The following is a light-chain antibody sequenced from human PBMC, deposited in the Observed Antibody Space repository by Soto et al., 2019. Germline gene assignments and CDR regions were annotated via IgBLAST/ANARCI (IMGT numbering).Light chain of an antibody. Sequence: EIVLTQSPGTLSLSPGERATLSFRASQSVRNNYLAWYQQKLGQAPRRLIYGASIRATGIPDRFSGSGSGTDFTLTISRLEPEDFALYYCQQYHTSPLTFGQGTKVDIK. CDR1: QSVRNNY. V-gene: IGKV3-20*01. CDR2: GAS. J-gene: IGKJ1*01. CDR3: QQYHTSPLT.